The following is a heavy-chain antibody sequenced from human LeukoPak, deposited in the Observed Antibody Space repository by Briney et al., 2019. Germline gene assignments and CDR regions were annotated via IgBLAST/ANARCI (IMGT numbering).Heavy chain of an antibody. CDR3: ARLGYSSSWYNYYYYGMDV. CDR2: IYSSEST. Sequence: SETLSLTCTVSGGSISSYYWSWIRQPPGKGLEWIGYIYSSESTNYNPSLKSRVTISVDTSKNQFSLKLSSVTAADTAVYYCARLGYSSSWYNYYYYGMDVWGQGTTVTVSS. CDR1: GGSISSYY. J-gene: IGHJ6*02. V-gene: IGHV4-59*01. D-gene: IGHD6-13*01.